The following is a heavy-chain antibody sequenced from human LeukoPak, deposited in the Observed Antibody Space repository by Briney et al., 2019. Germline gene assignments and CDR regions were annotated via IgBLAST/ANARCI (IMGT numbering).Heavy chain of an antibody. CDR2: ISSSSSYI. V-gene: IGHV3-21*01. J-gene: IGHJ5*02. Sequence: GGSLRLSCAASGFTFSSYSMNWVRQAPGKGLEWVSSISSSSSYIYYADSVKGRFTISRDNAKNSLYLQMNSLRAEDTAVYYCASVLITGTPSWFDPWGQGTLVTVSS. CDR3: ASVLITGTPSWFDP. D-gene: IGHD1-20*01. CDR1: GFTFSSYS.